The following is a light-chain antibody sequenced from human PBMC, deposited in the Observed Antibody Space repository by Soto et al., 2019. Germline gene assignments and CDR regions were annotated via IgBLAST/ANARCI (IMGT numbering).Light chain of an antibody. Sequence: DIQLTQSPSFLSASLGDRVTITCRASQGISSYIAWYQQKPGNVPKPLIYSASTLHSGVPSRFSGSGFGTQFTLTISSLQPEDFASYYRQQVNSYPITFGQGTRLEI. CDR3: QQVNSYPIT. J-gene: IGKJ5*01. V-gene: IGKV1-9*01. CDR2: SAS. CDR1: QGISSY.